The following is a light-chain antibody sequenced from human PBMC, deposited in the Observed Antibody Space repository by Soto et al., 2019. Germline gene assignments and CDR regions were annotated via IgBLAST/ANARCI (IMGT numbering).Light chain of an antibody. Sequence: QSGLTQPPAASGSPGQSVTISCTGTSIDISDYNYVSWYRQHPGKAPKLMIYEVSKRPSGVPDRFSGSKSGNTASLTVSGLQAEDEADYYCSSYTGSSNFYVFGTGTRSPS. J-gene: IGLJ1*01. V-gene: IGLV2-8*01. CDR2: EVS. CDR3: SSYTGSSNFYV. CDR1: SIDISDYNY.